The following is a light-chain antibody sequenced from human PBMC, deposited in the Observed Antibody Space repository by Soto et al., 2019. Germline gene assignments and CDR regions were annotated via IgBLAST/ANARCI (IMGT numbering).Light chain of an antibody. CDR1: QSISSY. CDR3: QQSYSTPLYT. J-gene: IGKJ2*01. Sequence: DIQMTQSPSSLSASVGDRVTITCRASQSISSYLNWYQQKPGKAPKLLIYAASILQSAVPSRFSGSGSGTDFTLTISSLLPEDFATYDCQQSYSTPLYTFGQGTKLEIK. CDR2: AAS. V-gene: IGKV1-39*01.